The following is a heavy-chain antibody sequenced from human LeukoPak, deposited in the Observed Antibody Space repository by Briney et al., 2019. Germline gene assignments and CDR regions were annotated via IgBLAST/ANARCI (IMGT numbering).Heavy chain of an antibody. CDR3: ARGLPTAAGTGGDY. CDR2: INHSGST. D-gene: IGHD6-13*01. V-gene: IGHV4-34*01. CDR1: GGSFSGYY. J-gene: IGHJ4*02. Sequence: SETLSLTCAVSGGSFSGYYWNWIRQPPGKGLEWIGEINHSGSTNYNPSLKSRVTISADTSKNQFSLKLSCVTAADTAVYYCARGLPTAAGTGGDYWGQGTLVTVSS.